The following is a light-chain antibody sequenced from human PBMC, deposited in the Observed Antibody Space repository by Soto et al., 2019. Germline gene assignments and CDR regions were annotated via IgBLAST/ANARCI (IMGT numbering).Light chain of an antibody. Sequence: QSALTQPRSVSGSPGQSVTISCTGTSSDVSGFDFVSWYQHHPGKAPQLLVYGVSQRPSGVPDRFSGSKSGNKASLTISGLQTDDEADYYCCSYAGNFGIFGTGTKVTVL. V-gene: IGLV2-11*01. CDR3: CSYAGNFGI. J-gene: IGLJ1*01. CDR1: SSDVSGFDF. CDR2: GVS.